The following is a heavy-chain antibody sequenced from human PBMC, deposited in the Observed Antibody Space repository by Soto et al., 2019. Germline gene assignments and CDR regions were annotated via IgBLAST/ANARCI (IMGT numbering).Heavy chain of an antibody. CDR2: ISGSGGST. CDR1: GFTFSSYA. J-gene: IGHJ1*01. Sequence: GGSLRLSCAASGFTFSSYAMSWVRQAPGKGLEWVSAISGSGGSTYYADSVKGRFTISRDNSKNTLYLQMNSLRAEDTAVYYCARSPYYGDYSVVEYFQHWGQGTLVTVSS. V-gene: IGHV3-23*01. CDR3: ARSPYYGDYSVVEYFQH. D-gene: IGHD4-17*01.